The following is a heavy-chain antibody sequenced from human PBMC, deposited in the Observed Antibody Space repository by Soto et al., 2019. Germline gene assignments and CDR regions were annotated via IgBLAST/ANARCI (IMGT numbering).Heavy chain of an antibody. Sequence: QVQLVQSGAEVKKPGSSVKVSCKASGGTFSSYAISWVRQAPGQGLEWMGGIIPIFGTANYAQKFQVRVTITADESTSTADMELSSLRSDDTAVYYCARARLGYSYGAPHFDYWGQGTLVTVSS. CDR3: ARARLGYSYGAPHFDY. V-gene: IGHV1-69*12. D-gene: IGHD5-18*01. CDR2: IIPIFGTA. J-gene: IGHJ4*02. CDR1: GGTFSSYA.